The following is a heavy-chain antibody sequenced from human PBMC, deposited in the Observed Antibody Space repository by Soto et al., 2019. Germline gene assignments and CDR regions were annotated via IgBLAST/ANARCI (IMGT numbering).Heavy chain of an antibody. CDR1: GFTFTSSA. J-gene: IGHJ4*02. D-gene: IGHD3-22*01. Sequence: SVKVSCKAFGFTFTSSAVQWARQARGQRLEWIGWIVVGSGNTNYAQKFQERVTITRDMSTSTAYMELSSLRSEDTAVYYCAAVGTYYYDSSGYSGDYWGQGTLVTVSS. CDR2: IVVGSGNT. CDR3: AAVGTYYYDSSGYSGDY. V-gene: IGHV1-58*01.